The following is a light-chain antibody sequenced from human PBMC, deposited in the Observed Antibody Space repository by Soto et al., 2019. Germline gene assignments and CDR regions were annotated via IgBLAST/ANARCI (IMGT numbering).Light chain of an antibody. CDR2: KDS. CDR3: QSADSSGTFYV. V-gene: IGLV3-25*02. CDR1: ALPKQY. Sequence: SYELTQPPSVSVSPGQTARFTSSGDALPKQYAYWYQQKPGQAPVLVIYKDSERPSGIPERFSGSSSGTTVTLTISGVQAEDEADYYCQSADSSGTFYVFGTGTKVTVL. J-gene: IGLJ1*01.